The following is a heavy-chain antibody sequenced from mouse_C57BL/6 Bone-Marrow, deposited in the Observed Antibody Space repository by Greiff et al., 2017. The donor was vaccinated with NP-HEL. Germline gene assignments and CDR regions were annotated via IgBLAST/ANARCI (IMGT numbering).Heavy chain of an antibody. J-gene: IGHJ2*01. Sequence: EVQLVESGPGLVKPSQSLSLTCSVPGYSITSGYYWNWIRQFPGNKLEWMGYISYDGSNNYNPSLKNRISITRDTSKNQFFLKLNSVTTEDTATYYCAREEAYYSNSDYWGQGTTLTVSS. D-gene: IGHD2-5*01. V-gene: IGHV3-6*01. CDR3: AREEAYYSNSDY. CDR1: GYSITSGYY. CDR2: ISYDGSN.